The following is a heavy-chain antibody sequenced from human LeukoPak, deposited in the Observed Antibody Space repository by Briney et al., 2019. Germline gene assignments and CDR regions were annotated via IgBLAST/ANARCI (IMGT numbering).Heavy chain of an antibody. Sequence: AETLSLTCTVSGDSISTYYWSWIRQPPGKGLEWIGYIYYTGSTNYNPSLKSRVTISVDTSKNQFSLKLSSVTAADTAVYYCARVYGAGYDFRGAFDIWGQGTMVTVSS. D-gene: IGHD5-12*01. CDR2: IYYTGST. J-gene: IGHJ3*02. CDR1: GDSISTYY. V-gene: IGHV4-59*01. CDR3: ARVYGAGYDFRGAFDI.